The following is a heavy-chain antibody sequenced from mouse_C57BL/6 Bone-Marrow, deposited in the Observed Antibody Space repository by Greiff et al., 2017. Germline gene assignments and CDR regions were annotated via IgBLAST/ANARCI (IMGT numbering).Heavy chain of an antibody. CDR3: AKSYGSSYSFGY. Sequence: VKLMESGPGLVQPSQSLSITCTVSGFSLTSYGVHWVRQSPGKGLEWLGVIWRGGSTDYNAAFMSRLSITKDNSKSQVFFKMNSLQADDTAIYYGAKSYGSSYSFGYWGQGTLVTVSA. V-gene: IGHV2-5*01. CDR1: GFSLTSYG. CDR2: IWRGGST. J-gene: IGHJ3*01. D-gene: IGHD1-1*01.